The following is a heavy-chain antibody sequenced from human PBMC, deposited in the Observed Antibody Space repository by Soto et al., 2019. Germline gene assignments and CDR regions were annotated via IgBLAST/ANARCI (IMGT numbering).Heavy chain of an antibody. CDR3: ARTAGDLDY. CDR1: GYTFTNYD. V-gene: IGHV1-8*01. Sequence: QVQLVQSGAEVKKPGASVKVSCKTSGYTFTNYDINWVRQATGQGLEWMGWTNPKSGYTGSAQKVQGRVTMTRDASISTAFMELHSLTSEDTAVYYCARTAGDLDYWGQGTLITVSS. J-gene: IGHJ4*02. D-gene: IGHD4-17*01. CDR2: TNPKSGYT.